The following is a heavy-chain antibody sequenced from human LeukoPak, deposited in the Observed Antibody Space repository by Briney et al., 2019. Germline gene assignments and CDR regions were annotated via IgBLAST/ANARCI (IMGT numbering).Heavy chain of an antibody. CDR1: GYTFTSYY. CDR3: ARDPELGRPNWFDP. Sequence: ASVKVSCKASGYTFTSYYMHWVRQAPGQGLEWMGWISAYNGNTNYAQKLQGRVTMTTDTSTSTAYMELRSLRSDDTAVYYCARDPELGRPNWFDPWGQGTLVTVSS. V-gene: IGHV1-18*04. CDR2: ISAYNGNT. D-gene: IGHD7-27*01. J-gene: IGHJ5*02.